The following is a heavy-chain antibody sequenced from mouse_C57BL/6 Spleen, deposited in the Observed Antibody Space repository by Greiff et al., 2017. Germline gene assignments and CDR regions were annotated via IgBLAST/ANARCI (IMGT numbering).Heavy chain of an antibody. CDR2: IDPETGGT. CDR1: GYTFTDYE. V-gene: IGHV1-15*01. D-gene: IGHD1-1*01. CDR3: TRREFTTVVATGDY. J-gene: IGHJ2*01. Sequence: VQLQQSGAELVRPGASVTLSCKASGYTFTDYEMHWVKQTPVHGLEWIGAIDPETGGTAYNQKFKGKAILTADKSSSTAYMELRSLTSEDSAVYYCTRREFTTVVATGDYWGQGTTLTVSS.